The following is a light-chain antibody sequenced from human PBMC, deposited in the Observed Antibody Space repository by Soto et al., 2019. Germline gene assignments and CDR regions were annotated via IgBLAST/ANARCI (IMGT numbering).Light chain of an antibody. J-gene: IGLJ1*01. CDR1: SSDVGGYNY. Sequence: QSALTQPPSASGSFGQSVTISCTGTSSDVGGYNYVSWYQQHPGKAPKLMIYEVSERPSGVPDRFSGSKSGNTASLTVSGLQADDEADYYCSSYSGTNYHYVFGAGTKLNVL. CDR2: EVS. CDR3: SSYSGTNYHYV. V-gene: IGLV2-8*01.